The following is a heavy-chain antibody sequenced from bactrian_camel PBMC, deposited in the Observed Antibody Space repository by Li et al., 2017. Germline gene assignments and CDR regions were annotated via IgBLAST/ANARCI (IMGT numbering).Heavy chain of an antibody. V-gene: IGHV3S31*01. CDR1: GATGSTYT. CDR2: IDNDGRTR. J-gene: IGHJ6*01. Sequence: VQLVESGGGLVEPGGSLNLSCAASGATGSTYTMSWFRQAPGKEREGIQAIDNDGRTRYGKVDSVKGRFTISQDNAKNTVYLQMNSLKPEDTAMYYCAARGPYCYTKLSVRDFTYWGQGTQVTVS. D-gene: IGHD2*01. CDR3: AARGPYCYTKLSVRDFTY.